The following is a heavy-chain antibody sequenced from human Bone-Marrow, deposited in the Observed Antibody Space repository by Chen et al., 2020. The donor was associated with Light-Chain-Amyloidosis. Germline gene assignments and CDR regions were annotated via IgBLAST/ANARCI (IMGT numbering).Heavy chain of an antibody. D-gene: IGHD1-26*01. Sequence: LLESGGGLVQPGGSLRLSCAASGLTFSSYAMSWVRQAPGKGLEWVSAIRGSGGGTYYADSVKGRFTIFRDNSKNTLYLQMXXXXAEDTAVYYCAGSLRELLVSPYYYMDVWGKGTTVTVSS. CDR2: IRGSGGGT. CDR1: GLTFSSYA. CDR3: AGSLRELLVSPYYYMDV. J-gene: IGHJ6*03. V-gene: IGHV3-23*01.